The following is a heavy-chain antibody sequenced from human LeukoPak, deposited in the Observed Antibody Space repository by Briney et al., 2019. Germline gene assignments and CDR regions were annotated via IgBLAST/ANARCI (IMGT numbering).Heavy chain of an antibody. D-gene: IGHD2-15*01. V-gene: IGHV3-23*01. J-gene: IGHJ4*02. CDR1: GFTFTNYA. CDR2: TVGIGPDR. Sequence: GGSLRLSCAASGFTFTNYAMTWVRQAPGKGLEWVAATVGIGPDRYHADSVKGRFTIYRDNSKNILYLQMNSLRVEDTAVYYCTKASAARCIGVFCYPFDHRGQGTLVTVSS. CDR3: TKASAARCIGVFCYPFDH.